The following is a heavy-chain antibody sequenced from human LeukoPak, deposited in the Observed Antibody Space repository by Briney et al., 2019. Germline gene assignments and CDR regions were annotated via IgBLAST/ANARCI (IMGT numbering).Heavy chain of an antibody. CDR2: IYWNDDK. CDR1: GFSLSTSGVG. CDR3: ARTLIAPADRPFDY. V-gene: IGHV2-5*01. J-gene: IGHJ4*02. Sequence: SGPTLVKPTQTPTLTCTFSGFSLSTSGVGVGWIRQPPGKALEWLALIYWNDDKRYSPSLKSRLTITEDTSKNQVVLTMTNMDPVEPATYSCARTLIAPADRPFDYWGQGTLVTVSS. D-gene: IGHD6-13*01.